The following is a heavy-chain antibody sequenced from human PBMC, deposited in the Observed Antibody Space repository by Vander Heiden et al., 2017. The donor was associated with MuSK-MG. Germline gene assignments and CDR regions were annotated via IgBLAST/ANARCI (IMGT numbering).Heavy chain of an antibody. J-gene: IGHJ4*02. CDR1: GFTFTSYR. CDR3: ARERITMVRGVIAYYFDY. D-gene: IGHD3-10*01. Sequence: EVQLVASGGGLVKPGGSLRISCPPSGFTFTSYRMNWVRQAPGKGLEWVSSISSSSSYIYYADSVKGRFTISRDNAKNSLYRQMNSLRAEDTAVYYCARERITMVRGVIAYYFDYWGQGTLVTVSS. CDR2: ISSSSSYI. V-gene: IGHV3-21*01.